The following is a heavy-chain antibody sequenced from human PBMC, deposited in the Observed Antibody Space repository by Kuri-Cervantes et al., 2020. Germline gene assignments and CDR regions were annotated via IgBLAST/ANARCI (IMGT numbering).Heavy chain of an antibody. V-gene: IGHV3-11*01. D-gene: IGHD3-16*01. J-gene: IGHJ6*02. Sequence: GGSLRLSCAASGFTFSDYYMSWIRQAPGKGLEWVSHISSSGSTIYYADSVKGRFTISRDNAKNSLYLQMNSLRAEDTAVYYCARVPAGGSYYYYGMDVWGQGTTVTVSS. CDR3: ARVPAGGSYYYYGMDV. CDR2: ISSSGSTI. CDR1: GFTFSDYY.